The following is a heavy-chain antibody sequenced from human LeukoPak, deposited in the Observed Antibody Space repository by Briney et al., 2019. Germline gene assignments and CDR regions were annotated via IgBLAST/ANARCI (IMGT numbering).Heavy chain of an antibody. CDR3: ARGSTPYYYDSSGYYPTYYYYYMDV. Sequence: PSETLSLTCTVSGDSISPYYWSWIRQPPGKGLEWIGEINHSGSTNYNPSLKSRVTISVDTSKNQFSLKLSSVTAADTAVYYCARGSTPYYYDSSGYYPTYYYYYMDVWGKGTTVTVSS. CDR1: GDSISPYY. V-gene: IGHV4-34*01. CDR2: INHSGST. D-gene: IGHD3-22*01. J-gene: IGHJ6*03.